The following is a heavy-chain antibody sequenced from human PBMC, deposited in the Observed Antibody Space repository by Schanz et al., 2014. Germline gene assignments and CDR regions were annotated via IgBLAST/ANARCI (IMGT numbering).Heavy chain of an antibody. Sequence: QVQLVQSGAEVKKPGASVKVSCKASGYTFSDYYIHWVRQAPGQGLEWMGWINGYNGHTLYAQKFQGRVTITADKSTSTASMELSSLRSEDTAVYYCARDQSPYTNSSDVRYFDYWGQGSLVTVSS. CDR3: ARDQSPYTNSSDVRYFDY. J-gene: IGHJ4*02. V-gene: IGHV1-2*02. CDR2: INGYNGHT. CDR1: GYTFSDYY. D-gene: IGHD6-6*01.